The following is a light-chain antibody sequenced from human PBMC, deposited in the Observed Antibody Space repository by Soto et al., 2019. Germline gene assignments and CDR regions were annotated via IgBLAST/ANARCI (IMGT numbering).Light chain of an antibody. Sequence: EIGLTQSPGTLSLSPGERATLSCRASQSVSCSSLAWYQQKPGQAPRLLIYGASSRATGIPDRFSGSGSGTDFTLTISRLEPEDCAVYYCQQYSSSPPNYTFGQGTKLEIK. CDR1: QSVSCSS. V-gene: IGKV3-20*01. CDR3: QQYSSSPPNYT. CDR2: GAS. J-gene: IGKJ2*01.